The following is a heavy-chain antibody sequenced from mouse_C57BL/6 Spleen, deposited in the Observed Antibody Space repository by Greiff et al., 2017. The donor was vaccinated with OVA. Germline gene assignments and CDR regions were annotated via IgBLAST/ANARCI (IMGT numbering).Heavy chain of an antibody. CDR2: IYPSDSET. V-gene: IGHV1-61*01. J-gene: IGHJ2*01. D-gene: IGHD2-3*01. Sequence: QVQLKQPGAELVRPGSSVKLSCKASGYTFTSYWMDWVKQRPGQGLEWIGNIYPSDSETHYNQKFKDKATLTVDKSSSTAYMQLSSLTSEDSAVYYCASGYDGYWDYFDYWGQGTTLTVSS. CDR3: ASGYDGYWDYFDY. CDR1: GYTFTSYW.